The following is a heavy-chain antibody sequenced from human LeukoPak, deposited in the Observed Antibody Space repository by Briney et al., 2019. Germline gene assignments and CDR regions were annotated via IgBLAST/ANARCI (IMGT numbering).Heavy chain of an antibody. J-gene: IGHJ4*02. CDR2: ISGSGGST. CDR1: GFTFSSYG. CDR3: AKVARAALPLYYFDY. V-gene: IGHV3-23*01. D-gene: IGHD6-6*01. Sequence: PGGSLRLSCAASGFTFSSYGMHWVRQAPGKGLEWVSAISGSGGSTYYADSVKGRFTISRDNSKNTLYLQMNSLRAEDTAVYYCAKVARAALPLYYFDYWGQGTLVTVSS.